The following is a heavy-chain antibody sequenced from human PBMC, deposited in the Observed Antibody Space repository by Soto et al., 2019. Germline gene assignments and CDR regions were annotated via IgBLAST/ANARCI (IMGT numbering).Heavy chain of an antibody. D-gene: IGHD3-22*01. Sequence: PSETLSLTCTVSGGSISSGGYYWSWIRQHPGKGLEWIGYIYYSGSTYYNPSLKSRVTISVDTSKNQFSLKLSSVTAADTAVYYCARAPYHYDSSGYYQEYYFDYWGQGTLVTVSS. CDR3: ARAPYHYDSSGYYQEYYFDY. J-gene: IGHJ4*02. CDR2: IYYSGST. V-gene: IGHV4-31*03. CDR1: GGSISSGGYY.